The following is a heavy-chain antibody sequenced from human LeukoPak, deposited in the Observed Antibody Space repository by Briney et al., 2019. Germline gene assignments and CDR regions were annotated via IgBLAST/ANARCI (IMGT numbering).Heavy chain of an antibody. J-gene: IGHJ6*03. V-gene: IGHV3-11*04. CDR3: AWPPPNYYYMDV. CDR2: ISSSGSTI. Sequence: GGTLRLSCAASGFTFSDHYMSWIRQAPGKGLEWVSYISSSGSTIYYADSVKGRFTISRDNAKNSLYLQMNSLRAEDTAVYYCAWPPPNYYYMDVWGKGTTVTVSS. CDR1: GFTFSDHY.